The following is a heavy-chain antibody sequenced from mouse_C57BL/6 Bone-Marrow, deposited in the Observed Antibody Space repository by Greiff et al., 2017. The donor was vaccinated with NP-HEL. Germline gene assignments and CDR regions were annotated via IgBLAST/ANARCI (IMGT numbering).Heavy chain of an antibody. J-gene: IGHJ3*01. Sequence: QGQVQQPGAELVMPGASVKLSCKASGYTFTSYWMHWVKQRPGQGLEWIGEIDPSDSYTNYNQKFKGKSTLTVDKSSSTAYMQLSSLTSEDSAVYYCARPYGTRRAWFAYWGQGTLVTVSA. CDR1: GYTFTSYW. CDR3: ARPYGTRRAWFAY. V-gene: IGHV1-69*01. D-gene: IGHD2-1*01. CDR2: IDPSDSYT.